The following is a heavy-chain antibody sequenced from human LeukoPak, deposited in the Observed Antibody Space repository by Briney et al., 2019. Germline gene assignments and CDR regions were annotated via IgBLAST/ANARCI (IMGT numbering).Heavy chain of an antibody. J-gene: IGHJ6*02. Sequence: ASVKVSCKASGYTFTTYYIHWVRQAPGQGLEWMGVINPSGDSTSYAQKFQGRVTMTRDTSTSTAYMELRSLRSDDTAVYYCARGIQLWLRDYYYGMDVWGQGTTVTVSS. CDR2: INPSGDST. D-gene: IGHD5-18*01. CDR3: ARGIQLWLRDYYYGMDV. V-gene: IGHV1-46*01. CDR1: GYTFTTYY.